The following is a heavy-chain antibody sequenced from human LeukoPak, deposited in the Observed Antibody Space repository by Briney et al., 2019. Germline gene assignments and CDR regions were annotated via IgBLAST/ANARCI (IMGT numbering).Heavy chain of an antibody. CDR2: IYTSGST. CDR1: GGSISSSSYY. CDR3: ARMGGRGIAAEDY. D-gene: IGHD6-13*01. Sequence: SETLSLTCTVSGGSISSSSYYWGWIRQPPGKGLEWIGRIYTSGSTNYNPSLKSRVTISVDTSKNQFSLKLSSVTAADTAVYYCARMGGRGIAAEDYWGQGTLVTVSS. J-gene: IGHJ4*02. V-gene: IGHV4-39*07.